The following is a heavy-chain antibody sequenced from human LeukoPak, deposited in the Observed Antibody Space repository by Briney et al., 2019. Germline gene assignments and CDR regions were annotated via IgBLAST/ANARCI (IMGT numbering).Heavy chain of an antibody. CDR2: IKQDGSEK. Sequence: GGSLRLSCAASGFTFRNYWMSWVREAPGKGLEWVANIKQDGSEKYYVDSVKGRFTISRDNAKNSLYLQMNSLRAEDSAIYYCARARIDYWGQGTLVTVSS. J-gene: IGHJ4*02. D-gene: IGHD2/OR15-2a*01. V-gene: IGHV3-7*05. CDR3: ARARIDY. CDR1: GFTFRNYW.